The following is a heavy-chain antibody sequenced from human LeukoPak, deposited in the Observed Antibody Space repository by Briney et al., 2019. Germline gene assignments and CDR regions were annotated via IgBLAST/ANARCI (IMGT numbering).Heavy chain of an antibody. CDR1: GYRFTNYW. CDR2: INPSDSVP. D-gene: IGHD1-7*01. CDR3: ARGAAGTIPDYYYFGMDI. J-gene: IGHJ6*02. Sequence: GESPKIPCKGSGYRFTNYWIGSLGQMPGKSLEGRGIINPSDSVPRYRPSFQRQIPISADKSISTAHLQWSSLKASDTAMYYCARGAAGTIPDYYYFGMDIWGQGTTVTVSS. V-gene: IGHV5-51*01.